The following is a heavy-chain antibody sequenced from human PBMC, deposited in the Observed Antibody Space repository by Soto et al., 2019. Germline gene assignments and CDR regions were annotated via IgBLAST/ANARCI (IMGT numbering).Heavy chain of an antibody. J-gene: IGHJ6*02. V-gene: IGHV4-31*03. CDR3: ARKVGYDFWSGYYFESYYYYGMDV. D-gene: IGHD3-3*01. Sequence: PSETLSLTCTVSGGSISCGVYYWSWIRHHPGKGLEWIGYIYYSGSTYYNPSLKSRVTISVDTSKNQFSLKLSSVTAADTAVYYCARKVGYDFWSGYYFESYYYYGMDVWGQGTTVTV. CDR1: GGSISCGVYY. CDR2: IYYSGST.